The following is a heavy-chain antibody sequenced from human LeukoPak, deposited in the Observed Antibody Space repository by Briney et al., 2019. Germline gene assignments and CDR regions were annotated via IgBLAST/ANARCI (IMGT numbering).Heavy chain of an antibody. CDR3: TRERGSGPFDY. CDR1: GLTFGDYA. V-gene: IGHV3-49*03. J-gene: IGHJ4*02. Sequence: GGSLRLSCTASGLTFGDYAMSWFRQAPGKGLEWVGFIRSKAYGGTTEYAASVKGRFTISRDDSKSIAYLQMNSLKTEDTAVYYCTRERGSGPFDYWGQGTLVTVSS. D-gene: IGHD3-16*01. CDR2: IRSKAYGGTT.